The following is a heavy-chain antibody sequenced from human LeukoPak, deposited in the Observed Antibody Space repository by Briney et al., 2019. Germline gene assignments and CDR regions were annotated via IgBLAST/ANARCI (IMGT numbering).Heavy chain of an antibody. CDR1: GFTFSRHG. D-gene: IGHD3-3*01. J-gene: IGHJ4*02. CDR3: ARDRAWNYFDY. CDR2: ISNDGSRK. V-gene: IGHV3-30*03. Sequence: GGSLRLSCAPSGFTFSRHGMHWVRQAPGKRLEWVAIISNDGSRKYYAHSVECRFTISRDNSKNTLYLQMDSLRAEDTAVYYCARDRAWNYFDYWGQGTLVTVSS.